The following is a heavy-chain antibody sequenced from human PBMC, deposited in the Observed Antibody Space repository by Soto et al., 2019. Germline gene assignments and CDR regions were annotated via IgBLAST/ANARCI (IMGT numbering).Heavy chain of an antibody. CDR1: GFTFNIYA. CDR3: AKDGVSVPGGPFDY. J-gene: IGHJ4*02. CDR2: ISGSGGST. V-gene: IGHV3-23*01. Sequence: GGSLRLSCAASGFTFNIYAMNWVRQAPGKGLEWVSGISGSGGSTYYGDSVKGRFTISRDNSKNTLYLQMNSLRAEDTAVYYSAKDGVSVPGGPFDYWGQGTLVTVSS. D-gene: IGHD1-1*01.